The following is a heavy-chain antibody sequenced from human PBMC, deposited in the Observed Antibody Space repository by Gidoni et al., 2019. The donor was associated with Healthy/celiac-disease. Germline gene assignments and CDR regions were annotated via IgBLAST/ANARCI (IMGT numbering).Heavy chain of an antibody. V-gene: IGHV4-34*01. CDR1: GGSFSGYY. D-gene: IGHD2-21*01. CDR2: INHSGST. J-gene: IGHJ4*02. CDR3: ARGGAYCGGDCYYYFDY. Sequence: QVQLQQWGAGLLKPSETLSLTCAVYGGSFSGYYWSWIRQPPGKGLEWIGEINHSGSTNYNPSLKSRVTISVDTSKNQFSLKLSYVTAADTAVYYCARGGAYCGGDCYYYFDYWGQGTLVTVSS.